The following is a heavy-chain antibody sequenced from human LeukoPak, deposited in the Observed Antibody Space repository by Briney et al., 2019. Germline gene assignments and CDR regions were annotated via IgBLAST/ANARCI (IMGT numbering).Heavy chain of an antibody. Sequence: ASVKVSCKASGYTFTSYYMRWVRQAPGQGLEWMGIINPSGGSTSYAQKFQGRVTMTRDTSTSTVYMELSSLRSEDTAVYYCARSPGGIVGARPFDYWGQGTLVTVSS. CDR2: INPSGGST. CDR1: GYTFTSYY. D-gene: IGHD1-26*01. CDR3: ARSPGGIVGARPFDY. J-gene: IGHJ4*02. V-gene: IGHV1-46*01.